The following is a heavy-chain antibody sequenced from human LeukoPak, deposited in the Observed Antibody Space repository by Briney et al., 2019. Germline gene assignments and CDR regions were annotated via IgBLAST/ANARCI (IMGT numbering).Heavy chain of an antibody. J-gene: IGHJ4*02. V-gene: IGHV1-2*07. CDR2: IIPNSGGT. Sequence: ASVRVSCKTSGYTFSAHYMHWMRQAPGQGLEWMGWIIPNSGGTSYAHNFQGRVTITRDTSISTVYMELNTLRSDDTAVYYCARAFMSGYSDFDFWGQGTLFTVSS. D-gene: IGHD5-12*01. CDR3: ARAFMSGYSDFDF. CDR1: GYTFSAHY.